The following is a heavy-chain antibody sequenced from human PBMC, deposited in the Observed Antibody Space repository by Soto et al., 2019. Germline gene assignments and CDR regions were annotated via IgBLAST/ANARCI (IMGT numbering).Heavy chain of an antibody. J-gene: IGHJ6*02. D-gene: IGHD2-15*01. Sequence: KASETLSLTCTVFGGSISSYYWSWIRQPPGKGLEWIGYIYYSGSTNYNPSLKSRVTISVDTSKNQFSLKLSSVTAADTAVYYCAGGVVVDSLGMDVWGQGTTVPVSS. CDR2: IYYSGST. V-gene: IGHV4-59*01. CDR1: GGSISSYY. CDR3: AGGVVVDSLGMDV.